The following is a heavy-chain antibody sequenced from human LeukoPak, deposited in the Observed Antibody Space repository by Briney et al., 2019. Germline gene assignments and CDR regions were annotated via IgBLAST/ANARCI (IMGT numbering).Heavy chain of an antibody. CDR1: QFTFSRFA. Sequence: GGSLRLSCEASQFTFSRFAMSWIRQAPGTGLEWVSTLSGSGTATYYADSVKGRFTTSRDNCKDTLYLQMDKLRADDTAVYYCAKHLGSHSFLFYYMDVWGTGTSVIVSS. D-gene: IGHD2-21*01. CDR3: AKHLGSHSFLFYYMDV. J-gene: IGHJ6*03. V-gene: IGHV3-23*01. CDR2: LSGSGTAT.